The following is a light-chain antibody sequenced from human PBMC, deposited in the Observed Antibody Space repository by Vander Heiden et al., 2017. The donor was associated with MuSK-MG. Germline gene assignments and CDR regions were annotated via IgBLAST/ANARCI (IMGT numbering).Light chain of an antibody. CDR3: GAWDDSMSGHVV. Sequence: SALTQPPSPSGTPGHRVTISCSGSSTNIGSNYVYWYQQLPGTAAKHLIYRNNQRPSGVPYRFSGSKSGSTAALAISGLRSDEEADYYCGAWDDSMSGHVVFGGGTKL. V-gene: IGLV1-47*01. J-gene: IGLJ2*01. CDR2: RNN. CDR1: STNIGSNY.